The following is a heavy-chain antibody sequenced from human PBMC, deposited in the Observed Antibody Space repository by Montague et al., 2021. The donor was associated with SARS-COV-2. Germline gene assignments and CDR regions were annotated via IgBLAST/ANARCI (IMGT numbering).Heavy chain of an antibody. J-gene: IGHJ4*02. V-gene: IGHV4-59*08. CDR3: ATTPPYRSVWSLDY. CDR1: GGSISDYY. Sequence: SETLSLTCSVSGGSISDYYWGWIRQPPGKGLEWIAHLYYNGGTTYRPSLKSRVTMSVDTSKNQLSLKLSSVTAADTAVYYCATTPPYRSVWSLDYWGQGTLVTVSS. CDR2: LYYNGGT. D-gene: IGHD6-19*01.